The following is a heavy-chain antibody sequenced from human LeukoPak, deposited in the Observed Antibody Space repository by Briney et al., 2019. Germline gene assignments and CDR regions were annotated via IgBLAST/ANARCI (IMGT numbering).Heavy chain of an antibody. CDR2: ITHSGST. Sequence: SETLSLTCAVYGGSFSGYYWSWIRQPPGKGLEWIGEITHSGSTNYNPSLKSRVTISVDTSNNQFSLNLRSVTAADTALYYCARRRYYDGSGYLEWGQGTLLSVSS. J-gene: IGHJ1*01. CDR3: ARRRYYDGSGYLE. CDR1: GGSFSGYY. V-gene: IGHV4-34*01. D-gene: IGHD3-22*01.